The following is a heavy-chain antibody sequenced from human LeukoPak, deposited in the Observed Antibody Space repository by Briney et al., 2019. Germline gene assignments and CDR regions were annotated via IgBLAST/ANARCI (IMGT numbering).Heavy chain of an antibody. Sequence: ASQTLSLTCTVSGGSISSGGYYWSWIRQHPGKGLEWIGYIYYSGSTNYNPSLKSRVTISVDTSKNQFSLKLSSVTAADTAVYYCASATYYYDSSAFDIWGQGTMVTVSS. D-gene: IGHD3-22*01. CDR2: IYYSGST. J-gene: IGHJ3*02. CDR1: GGSISSGGYY. CDR3: ASATYYYDSSAFDI. V-gene: IGHV4-31*03.